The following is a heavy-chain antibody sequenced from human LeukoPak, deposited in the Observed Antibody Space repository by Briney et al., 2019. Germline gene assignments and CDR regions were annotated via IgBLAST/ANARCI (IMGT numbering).Heavy chain of an antibody. D-gene: IGHD2-15*01. CDR1: GFTFSSYA. Sequence: PGGSLRLSCAVSGFTFSSYAMSWVRQAPGKGLEWVSDIKGDGGGPHYADSVKGRFTISRDNSKNTLYLQMNSLRAEDTAVYYCAKGDCSGGSCNNYYYYYYMDVWGKGTTVTVSS. J-gene: IGHJ6*03. CDR3: AKGDCSGGSCNNYYYYYYMDV. CDR2: IKGDGGGP. V-gene: IGHV3-23*01.